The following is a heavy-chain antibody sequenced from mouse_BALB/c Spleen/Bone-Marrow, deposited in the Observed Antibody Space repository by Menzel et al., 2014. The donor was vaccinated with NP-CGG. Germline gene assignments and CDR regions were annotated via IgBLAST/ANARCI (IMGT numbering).Heavy chain of an antibody. CDR1: GFTFSSYA. Sequence: DVKLVESGRGLVKPGGSLKLSCAASGFTFSSYAMSWVRRTPEKRLEWVASISSGGSTYYPDSVKGRFTISRDNARNILYLQMSSLRSEDTAMYYCARGGFRGLDYWGQGTTLTVSS. J-gene: IGHJ2*01. CDR3: ARGGFRGLDY. V-gene: IGHV5-6-5*01. CDR2: ISSGGST.